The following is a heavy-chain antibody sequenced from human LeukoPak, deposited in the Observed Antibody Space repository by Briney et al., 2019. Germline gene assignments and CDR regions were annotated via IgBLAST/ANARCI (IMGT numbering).Heavy chain of an antibody. V-gene: IGHV1-8*01. D-gene: IGHD2-2*01. CDR2: MNPNSGNT. Sequence: PEASVKVSCKASGYTFTSYDINWVRQATGQGREWMGWMNPNSGNTGYAQKFQGRVTMTRNTSISTAYMELSSLRSEDTAVYYCARGSYREYQLLYYYYCGMDVWGQGTTVTVSS. J-gene: IGHJ6*02. CDR1: GYTFTSYD. CDR3: ARGSYREYQLLYYYYCGMDV.